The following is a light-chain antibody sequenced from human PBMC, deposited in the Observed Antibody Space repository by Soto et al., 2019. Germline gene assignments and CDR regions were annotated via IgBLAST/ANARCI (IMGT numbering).Light chain of an antibody. V-gene: IGKV3-11*01. J-gene: IGKJ1*01. CDR3: QKYNSAPRT. CDR1: QSVSSF. CDR2: DAS. Sequence: EIVLTQSPATLSLSPGERATLSCRASQSVSSFLAWYQQKSGQTPRLLIYDASNRASGIPARFSGSGSGTDFTLTISSLQPEDVATYYCQKYNSAPRTFGQGTKVEIK.